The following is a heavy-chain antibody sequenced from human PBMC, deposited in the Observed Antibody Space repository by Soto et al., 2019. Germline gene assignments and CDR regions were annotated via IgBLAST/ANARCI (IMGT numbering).Heavy chain of an antibody. CDR1: GFTFSDYY. CDR2: ISTSSYT. V-gene: IGHV3-11*05. CDR3: ARAKGNHYVPIPYAMDV. D-gene: IGHD3-10*01. Sequence: PGGSLRLSCAASGFTFSDYYMSWIRQAPGKGLEWLSYISTSSYTNHADSVKGRFTISRDNAKNSLYLQMNSLRAEDTAVYYCARAKGNHYVPIPYAMDVWGQGTTVTVSS. J-gene: IGHJ6*02.